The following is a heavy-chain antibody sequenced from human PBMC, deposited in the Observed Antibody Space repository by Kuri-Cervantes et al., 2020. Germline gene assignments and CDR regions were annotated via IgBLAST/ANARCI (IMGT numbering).Heavy chain of an antibody. V-gene: IGHV3-74*01. CDR2: INSDGSST. CDR1: GFTFSSYW. CDR3: ARDLEGYSNYVPSHFDY. D-gene: IGHD4-11*01. Sequence: GGSLRLSCAASGFTFSSYWMHRVRQAPGKGLVWVSRINSDGSSTSYADSVKGRFTISRDNAKNSLYLQMNSLRAEDTAVYYCARDLEGYSNYVPSHFDYWGQGTLVTVSS. J-gene: IGHJ4*02.